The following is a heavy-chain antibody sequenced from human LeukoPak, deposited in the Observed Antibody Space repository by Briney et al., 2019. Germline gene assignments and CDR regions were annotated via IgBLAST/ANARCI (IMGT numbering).Heavy chain of an antibody. J-gene: IGHJ6*02. V-gene: IGHV1-18*01. Sequence: ASLNVSCKASGYPFTRFAINWVRQAPGQGLEWMGWISTHNGNTKYAETLQGRLTMTTDTSTNTAYMELRGLGSDDTAVYYCARNLGEEHNLYYGLDVWGQGTTVAVSS. CDR3: ARNLGEEHNLYYGLDV. D-gene: IGHD3-10*01. CDR1: GYPFTRFA. CDR2: ISTHNGNT.